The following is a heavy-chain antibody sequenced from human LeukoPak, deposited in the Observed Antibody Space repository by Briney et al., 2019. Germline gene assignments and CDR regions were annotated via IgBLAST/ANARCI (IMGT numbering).Heavy chain of an antibody. J-gene: IGHJ4*02. CDR3: ARADIVVVVAAWASFDY. Sequence: PSETLSLTCTVSGGSISSSSYYWGWIRQPPGKGLEWIGSIYYSGSTYYNPSLKSRVTISVDTSKNQFSLKLSSVTAADTAVYYCARADIVVVVAAWASFDYWGQGTLVTVSS. D-gene: IGHD2-15*01. CDR1: GGSISSSSYY. CDR2: IYYSGST. V-gene: IGHV4-39*01.